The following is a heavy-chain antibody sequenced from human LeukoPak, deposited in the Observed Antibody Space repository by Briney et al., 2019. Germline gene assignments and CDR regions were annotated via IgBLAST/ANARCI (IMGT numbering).Heavy chain of an antibody. CDR3: ARDKEQWLADFDF. Sequence: PSETLSLTCTVSGGSISSYYWGWIRQPPGKGLEWIGNIYYSGSTNYNPSLKSRVTISVDTSKNQFSLKLSSVTAADTAVYYCARDKEQWLADFDFWGQGTLATVSS. D-gene: IGHD6-19*01. CDR1: GGSISSYY. CDR2: IYYSGST. V-gene: IGHV4-59*01. J-gene: IGHJ4*02.